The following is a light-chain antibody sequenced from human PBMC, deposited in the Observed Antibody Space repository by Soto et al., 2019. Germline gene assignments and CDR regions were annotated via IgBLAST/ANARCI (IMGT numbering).Light chain of an antibody. CDR3: QQSYSTPQT. Sequence: DIQMTQSPSSLSASVGDRVTMACRASQSISSYLNWYQQKPGKAPKLLIYAASSLQSGVPSRFRGSGSGTDFTLTISSLQPEDFATYYCQQSYSTPQTFGQGAKVDIK. CDR2: AAS. J-gene: IGKJ1*01. CDR1: QSISSY. V-gene: IGKV1-39*01.